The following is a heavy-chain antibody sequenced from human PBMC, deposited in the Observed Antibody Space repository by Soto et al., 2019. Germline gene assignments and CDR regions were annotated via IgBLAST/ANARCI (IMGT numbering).Heavy chain of an antibody. CDR2: IFHDGNT. CDR3: ARHEGWTGPDQ. CDR1: GAAIFSGGC. D-gene: IGHD2-8*02. J-gene: IGHJ5*02. V-gene: IGHV4-4*02. Sequence: ETLSLTCAVSGAAIFSGGCWILVRQPPGKGLEWIAEIFHDGNTNYSPSLKSRVTISVDKSQNQFSLNVYSVTAADTAVYYCARHEGWTGPDQWGQGTLVTVSS.